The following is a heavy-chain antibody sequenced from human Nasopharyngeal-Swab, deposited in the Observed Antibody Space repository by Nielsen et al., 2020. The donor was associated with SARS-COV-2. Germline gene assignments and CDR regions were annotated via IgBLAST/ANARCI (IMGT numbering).Heavy chain of an antibody. D-gene: IGHD2-8*01. Sequence: ASVKVSCKTSGYTFSSYGISWVRQAPGQGLEWMGWISPYNGNTNYPQKFQGRVTVTADTSTSTAYLELRSLRSDDTAIYYWAQKVGAPRPCTSNLGGLGTRVTSPQ. V-gene: IGHV1-18*01. CDR3: AQKVGAPRPCTSNL. J-gene: IGHJ2*01. CDR2: ISPYNGNT. CDR1: GYTFSSYG.